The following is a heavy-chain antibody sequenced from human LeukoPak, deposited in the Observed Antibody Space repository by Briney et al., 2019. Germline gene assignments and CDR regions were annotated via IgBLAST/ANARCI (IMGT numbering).Heavy chain of an antibody. V-gene: IGHV4-39*07. Sequence: SETLSLTCTVSGGSISSSRYHWGRIPQPPGKGLDWIGNSYYSRSTYYNSSLNRRATITVDTANNQFSLKLTSVTAADTAVYYCARGIPYSQWLVRGWGAYYMDVWGKGTTVTVSS. D-gene: IGHD6-19*01. CDR3: ARGIPYSQWLVRGWGAYYMDV. CDR2: SYYSRST. J-gene: IGHJ6*03. CDR1: GGSISSSRYH.